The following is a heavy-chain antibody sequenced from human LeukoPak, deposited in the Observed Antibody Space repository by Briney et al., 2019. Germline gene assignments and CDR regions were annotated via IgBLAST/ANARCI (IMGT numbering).Heavy chain of an antibody. D-gene: IGHD2-15*01. J-gene: IGHJ6*02. CDR1: GYTFTSYG. Sequence: ASVKVSCKASGYTFTSYGISWVRQAPGQGLEWMGWISAYNGNTNYAQKLQGRVTMTADTSTSTAYMELRSLRSDDTAVYYCAVAATHGEYYYYGMDVWGQGTTVTVSS. V-gene: IGHV1-18*01. CDR3: AVAATHGEYYYYGMDV. CDR2: ISAYNGNT.